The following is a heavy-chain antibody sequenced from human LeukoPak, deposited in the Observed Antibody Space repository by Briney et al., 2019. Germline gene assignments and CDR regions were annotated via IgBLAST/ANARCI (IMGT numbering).Heavy chain of an antibody. Sequence: SETLSLTCTVSGCYISGHYWTWIRQPPGKGLEWIGYIYDSGSTTYNPSLKSRVTISVDTSKNQFSLKLNSLTAADTAVYYCARGGVLKSLDYWGQGTLVTVSS. CDR3: ARGGVLKSLDY. V-gene: IGHV4-59*11. J-gene: IGHJ4*02. CDR1: GCYISGHY. CDR2: IYDSGST. D-gene: IGHD3-16*01.